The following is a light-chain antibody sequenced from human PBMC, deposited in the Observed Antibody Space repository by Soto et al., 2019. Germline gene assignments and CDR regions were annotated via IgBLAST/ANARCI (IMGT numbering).Light chain of an antibody. CDR2: GAS. CDR1: QSITNNY. Sequence: EVVLTQSPGTLSLSPGERATLSCRASQSITNNYLAWYQQKPGRAHRLLIYGASSRATGIPDRFSGGGSGTDFTLTISRLEPEDFAVYYCQQFSSYPLPFGGGTKA. V-gene: IGKV3-20*01. CDR3: QQFSSYPLP. J-gene: IGKJ4*01.